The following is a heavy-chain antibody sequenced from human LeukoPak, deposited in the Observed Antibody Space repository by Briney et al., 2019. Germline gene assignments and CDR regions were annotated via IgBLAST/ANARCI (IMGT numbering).Heavy chain of an antibody. CDR2: IIPIFGTA. J-gene: IGHJ3*02. V-gene: IGHV1-69*13. CDR3: ARALGYCSSTSCYHSDAFDI. Sequence: SVKVSCKASGGTFSSYAISWVRQAPGQGLEWMGGIIPIFGTANYAQKFQGRVTITADESTSTAYMELSSLRSEDTAVYYCARALGYCSSTSCYHSDAFDIWGQGTMVTVSS. D-gene: IGHD2-2*01. CDR1: GGTFSSYA.